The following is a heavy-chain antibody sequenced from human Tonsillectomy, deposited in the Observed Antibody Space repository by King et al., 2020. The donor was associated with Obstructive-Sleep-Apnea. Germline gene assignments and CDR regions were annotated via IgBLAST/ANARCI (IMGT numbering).Heavy chain of an antibody. J-gene: IGHJ5*02. V-gene: IGHV3-7*03. CDR2: INEGGGER. D-gene: IGHD4-17*01. Sequence: VQLVESGGGVVQPGGSLRLSCAASGFTFSSYWMGWVRQAPGKGLEWVANINEGGGERNYVDSVEGGLTISRDNAKNSLFLQMNSLRAEDTAVYYCARVGGPYGDYGVFRFNPWGQETLVTVSS. CDR3: ARVGGPYGDYGVFRFNP. CDR1: GFTFSSYW.